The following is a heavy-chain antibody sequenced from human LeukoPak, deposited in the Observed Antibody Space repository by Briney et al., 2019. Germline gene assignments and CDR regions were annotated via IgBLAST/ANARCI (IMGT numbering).Heavy chain of an antibody. CDR2: IYYSGST. D-gene: IGHD6-6*01. V-gene: IGHV4-59*01. J-gene: IGHJ6*03. CDR1: GGSFSGYY. CDR3: ARQRARHSYYYYYMDV. Sequence: SETLSLTCAVYGGSFSGYYWSWIRQPPGKGLEWIGYIYYSGSTNYNPSLKSRVTISVDTSKNQFSLKLSSVTAADTAVYYCARQRARHSYYYYYMDVWGKGTTVTVSS.